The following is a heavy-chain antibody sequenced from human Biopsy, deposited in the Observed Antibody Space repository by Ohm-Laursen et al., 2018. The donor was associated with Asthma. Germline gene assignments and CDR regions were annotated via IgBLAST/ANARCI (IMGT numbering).Heavy chain of an antibody. Sequence: TLSLTCRLSSGSGGYMRSGNYYWGWIRQPPGKGLEWIGSIYYSGTTYYNPSLESRVTVSADTSKNQFSLKLTSVTAADTAVYYCVRGSSSWHHGPFHYYYGLDVWDQGTTATVSS. D-gene: IGHD6-13*01. CDR2: IYYSGTT. V-gene: IGHV4-39*01. J-gene: IGHJ6*02. CDR3: VRGSSSWHHGPFHYYYGLDV. CDR1: GGYMRSGNYY.